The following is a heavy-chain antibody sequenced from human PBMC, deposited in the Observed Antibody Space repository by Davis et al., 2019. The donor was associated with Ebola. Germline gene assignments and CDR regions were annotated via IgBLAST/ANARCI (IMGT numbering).Heavy chain of an antibody. Sequence: MPAGSLTLSCAVYAGSFSGYYWSWTRHPPGTGLEWTGEINHSGSTNYNPSLKSRVTISVDTSKNQFTLKLSSVTAADTAVYYCARGFGGQYYYYGMDVWGQGTTVTVSS. CDR3: ARGFGGQYYYYGMDV. CDR2: INHSGST. J-gene: IGHJ6*02. V-gene: IGHV4-34*01. CDR1: AGSFSGYY. D-gene: IGHD3-10*01.